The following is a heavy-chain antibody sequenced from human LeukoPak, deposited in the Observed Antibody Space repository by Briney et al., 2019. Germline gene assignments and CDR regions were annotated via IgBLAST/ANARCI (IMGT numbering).Heavy chain of an antibody. CDR2: IYYSGST. D-gene: IGHD3-3*01. CDR1: DDSMSSYY. J-gene: IGHJ4*02. CDR3: ARAHTIFGVVNY. Sequence: SETLSLTCTVSDDSMSSYYWSWIRQPPGKGLEWIGYIYYSGSTNYNPSLKSRVTISVDTSKNQFSLKLSSVTAADTAVYYCARAHTIFGVVNYWGQGTLVTVSS. V-gene: IGHV4-59*01.